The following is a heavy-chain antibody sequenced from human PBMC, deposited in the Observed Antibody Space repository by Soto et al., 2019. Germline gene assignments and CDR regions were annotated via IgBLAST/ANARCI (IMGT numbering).Heavy chain of an antibody. CDR2: INPTGSMT. J-gene: IGHJ3*02. V-gene: IGHV1-46*01. CDR3: ARDTGYDHDAFDI. Sequence: QVQLVQSGAEVKKPGASVKVSCKASGYSFITSTKMTWVRQPPEQGLEWMGIINPTGSMTRYSQKFQGRLTMTRDTSTATDYMELSNLTSEDTAVYFCARDTGYDHDAFDIWGQGTRVTVSS. CDR1: GYSFITSTK. D-gene: IGHD5-12*01.